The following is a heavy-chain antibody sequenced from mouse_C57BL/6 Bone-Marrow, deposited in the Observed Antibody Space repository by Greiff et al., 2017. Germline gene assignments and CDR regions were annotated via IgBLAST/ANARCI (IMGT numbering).Heavy chain of an antibody. CDR3: AIGPLLLGAMDY. CDR2: IHPSDSDT. J-gene: IGHJ4*01. D-gene: IGHD1-1*01. V-gene: IGHV1-74*01. CDR1: GYTFTSYW. Sequence: VQLQQPGAELVKPGASVKVSCKASGYTFTSYWMHWVKQRPGKGLEWIGRIHPSDSDTNYNQKFKGKATLTVDKSSSTAYMQLSSLTSEDSSVYYGAIGPLLLGAMDYWGQGTSVTVSS.